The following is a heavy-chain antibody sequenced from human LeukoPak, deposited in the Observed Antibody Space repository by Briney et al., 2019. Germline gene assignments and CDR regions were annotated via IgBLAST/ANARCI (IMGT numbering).Heavy chain of an antibody. CDR1: GYTCTSYD. CDR2: MNPNSGNT. CDR3: AAAPSRLRYFDWLLYGGGDY. V-gene: IGHV1-8*01. D-gene: IGHD3-9*01. Sequence: ASVKVSRKASGYTCTSYDINWVRQATAQGLEWMGWMNPNSGNTGYAQNFQGRVTMTRNTSISTAYMELSSLRSEDRALHYCAAAPSRLRYFDWLLYGGGDYWGQGTLVTVSS. J-gene: IGHJ4*02.